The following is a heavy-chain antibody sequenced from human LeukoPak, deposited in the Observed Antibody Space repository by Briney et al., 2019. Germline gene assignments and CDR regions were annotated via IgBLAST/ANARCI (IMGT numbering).Heavy chain of an antibody. CDR3: AKDKYYSSGTFFDY. CDR2: LSKDGSNK. V-gene: IGHV3-30*18. Sequence: PGGSLRLSCAASAFTFGSYAMHWVRQAPGKGLEWVAVLSKDGSNKYYADSVKGRFTISRDNSKNTLYLEMNSLRADDTALYYCAKDKYYSSGTFFDYWGQGTLVTVSS. J-gene: IGHJ4*02. CDR1: AFTFGSYA. D-gene: IGHD3-10*01.